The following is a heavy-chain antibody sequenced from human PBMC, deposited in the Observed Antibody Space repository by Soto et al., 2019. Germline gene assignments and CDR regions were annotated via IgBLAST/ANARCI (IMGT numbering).Heavy chain of an antibody. J-gene: IGHJ6*02. CDR3: AKGRSYYYYYGVDV. Sequence: VRQAQGKGLEWVSDIIDSGASTYYADSVKGRFTISRDNSKSTLYLQMNSLRAEDTALYYCAKGRSYYYYYGVDVWGQGTTVTVSS. V-gene: IGHV3-23*01. CDR2: IIDSGAST.